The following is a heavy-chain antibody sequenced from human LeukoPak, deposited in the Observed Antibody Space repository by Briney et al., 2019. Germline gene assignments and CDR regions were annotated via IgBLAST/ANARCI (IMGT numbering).Heavy chain of an antibody. Sequence: GGSLRLSCAASGFTFSNTRMRWVRQAPGKGREGVGCIKSKTYGGTTDYAAHVRGRFQISRDDSKNQLYVQVYSLRTADIALYYCTINTRSSSLIGYWGQGTLVTVSS. V-gene: IGHV3-15*01. CDR3: TINTRSSSLIGY. J-gene: IGHJ4*02. D-gene: IGHD3-3*02. CDR1: GFTFSNTR. CDR2: IKSKTYGGTT.